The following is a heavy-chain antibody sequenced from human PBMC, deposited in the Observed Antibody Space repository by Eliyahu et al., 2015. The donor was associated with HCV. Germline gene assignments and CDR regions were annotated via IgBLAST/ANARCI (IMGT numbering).Heavy chain of an antibody. CDR2: IHYSGST. Sequence: QVQLQESGPGLVKPSETLSLTCTVPGGSITTSYWSWIRQPPGKGLEWIGYIHYSGSTNYNPSLKSRVTISVDTSKNQFSLNLTSVTAADTAVYYCASGGGGIAVTGTGGWFDPWGQGTLVTVSS. J-gene: IGHJ5*02. D-gene: IGHD6-19*01. CDR3: ASGGGGIAVTGTGGWFDP. V-gene: IGHV4-59*01. CDR1: GGSITTSY.